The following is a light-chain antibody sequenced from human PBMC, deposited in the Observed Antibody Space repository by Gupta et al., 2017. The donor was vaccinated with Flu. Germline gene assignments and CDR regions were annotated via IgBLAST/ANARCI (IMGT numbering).Light chain of an antibody. J-gene: IGLJ2*01. CDR3: SSDSGSSTL. Sequence: QSALTQPASMSGSPGPSITISCTGTSSDVGPYNYVAWYQQHPGKAPKLIIFEVDNRPSGVSNRCSGSKSCNTASLTSSGLQAEDEAHYYCSSDSGSSTLFGGGTKFTVL. V-gene: IGLV2-14*01. CDR2: EVD. CDR1: SSDVGPYNY.